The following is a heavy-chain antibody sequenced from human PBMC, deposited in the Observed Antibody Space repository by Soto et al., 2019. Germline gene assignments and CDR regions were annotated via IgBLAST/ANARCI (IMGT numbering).Heavy chain of an antibody. Sequence: QVQLVESGGGLVKPGGSLRLSCAASGFTFSDYYMSWIRQAPGKGLEWVSYISSSGSTIYYADSVKGRFTISRDNAKNSLYLKINSLGAKDTAVYYCARGRFLEWSPFDYWGQGTLVTVSS. D-gene: IGHD3-3*01. CDR1: GFTFSDYY. CDR2: ISSSGSTI. J-gene: IGHJ4*02. V-gene: IGHV3-11*01. CDR3: ARGRFLEWSPFDY.